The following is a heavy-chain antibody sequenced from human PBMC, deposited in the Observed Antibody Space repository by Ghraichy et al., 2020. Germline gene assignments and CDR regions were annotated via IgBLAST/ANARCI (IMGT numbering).Heavy chain of an antibody. J-gene: IGHJ4*02. CDR1: GYTFTSYA. Sequence: ASVKVSCKASGYTFTSYAMHWVRQAPGQRLEWMGWINAGNGNTKYSQKFQGRVTITRDTSASTAYMELSSLRSEDTAVYYCARDRYYGPGRLTPHNPLDYWGQGTLVTVSS. V-gene: IGHV1-3*01. D-gene: IGHD3-10*01. CDR2: INAGNGNT. CDR3: ARDRYYGPGRLTPHNPLDY.